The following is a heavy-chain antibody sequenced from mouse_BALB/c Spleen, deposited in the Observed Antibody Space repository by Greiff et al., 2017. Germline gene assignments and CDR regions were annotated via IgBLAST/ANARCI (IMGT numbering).Heavy chain of an antibody. J-gene: IGHJ2*01. CDR2: ISSGSSTI. Sequence: DVHLVESGGGLVQPGGSRKLSCAASGFTFSSFGMHWVRQAPEKGLEWVAYISSGSSTIYYADTVKGRFTISRDNPKNTLFLQMTSLRSEDTAMYYCARSDYDGFDYWGQGTTLTVSS. V-gene: IGHV5-17*02. CDR3: ARSDYDGFDY. CDR1: GFTFSSFG. D-gene: IGHD2-4*01.